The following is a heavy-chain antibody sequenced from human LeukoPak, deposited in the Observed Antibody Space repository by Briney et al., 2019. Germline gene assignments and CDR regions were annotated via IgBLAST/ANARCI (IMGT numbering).Heavy chain of an antibody. V-gene: IGHV3-15*01. Sequence: PGGSLRLSCSASGFSIDDHAMHWIRQVPGKGLEWVGRIKSKTDGGTTDYAAPVKGRFTISRDDSKNTLYLQMNSLKTEDTAVYYCTTGGNDYWGQGTLVTVSS. CDR1: GFSIDDHA. CDR3: TTGGNDY. CDR2: IKSKTDGGTT. D-gene: IGHD4-23*01. J-gene: IGHJ4*02.